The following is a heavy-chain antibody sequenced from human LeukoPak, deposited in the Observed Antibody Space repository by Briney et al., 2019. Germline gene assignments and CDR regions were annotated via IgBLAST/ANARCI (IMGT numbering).Heavy chain of an antibody. V-gene: IGHV1-18*01. CDR2: ISAYNGNT. J-gene: IGHJ6*02. CDR1: GYTFTSYC. CDR3: ARGLEPTDYYSGMDV. Sequence: RASVKVSCKASGYTFTSYCISWVRRAPGQAREWMGRISAYNGNTNYAQKLQGRVTMTTDTSPSTACMEVRVLRCDDTAVYYCARGLEPTDYYSGMDVWGQGATVTVSS. D-gene: IGHD6-19*01.